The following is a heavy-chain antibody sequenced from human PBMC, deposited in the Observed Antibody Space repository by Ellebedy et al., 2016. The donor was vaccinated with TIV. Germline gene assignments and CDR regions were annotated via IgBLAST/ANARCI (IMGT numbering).Heavy chain of an antibody. Sequence: PGGSLRLSCAASGFTFSSYSMNWVRQAPGKGLEWVSYISSSSSTIYYADSVKGRFTISRDNAKNSLYLQMNSLRDEDTAVYYCARDWGIGGSYPTYFDYWGQGTLVTVSS. CDR3: ARDWGIGGSYPTYFDY. CDR2: ISSSSSTI. D-gene: IGHD1-26*01. CDR1: GFTFSSYS. J-gene: IGHJ4*02. V-gene: IGHV3-48*02.